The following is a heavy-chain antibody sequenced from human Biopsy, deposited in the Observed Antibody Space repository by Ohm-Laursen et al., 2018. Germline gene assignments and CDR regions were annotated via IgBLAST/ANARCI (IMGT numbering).Heavy chain of an antibody. CDR2: INAKTGDT. CDR1: GYTFTGYH. Sequence: SVTVSCKASGYTFTGYHVHWVRQAPGQGLEWLGWINAKTGDTNYAQKFQGRVTMTRDTSISTAYVDLSSLRSDDTAVYYCTRGGYYYDSLAYYYWFDPWGQGTLVTVSA. D-gene: IGHD3-22*01. V-gene: IGHV1-2*02. CDR3: TRGGYYYDSLAYYYWFDP. J-gene: IGHJ5*02.